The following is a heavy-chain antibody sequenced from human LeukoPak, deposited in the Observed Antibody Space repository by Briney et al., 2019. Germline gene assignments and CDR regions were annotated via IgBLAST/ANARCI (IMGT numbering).Heavy chain of an antibody. CDR1: GGSISSHY. Sequence: SETLSLTCSVSGGSISSHYWSWIRQPPRKALEWIGYIYYSGTTNYNPSLKSRVTISLDTSKNQFSLKLSSVTAADTAVYYCARSNMYTSSWYDYFDDWGQGTLVTVSS. CDR2: IYYSGTT. D-gene: IGHD6-13*01. CDR3: ARSNMYTSSWYDYFDD. J-gene: IGHJ4*02. V-gene: IGHV4-59*11.